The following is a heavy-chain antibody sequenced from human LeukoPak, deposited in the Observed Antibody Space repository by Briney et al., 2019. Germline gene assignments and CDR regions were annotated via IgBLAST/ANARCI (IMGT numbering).Heavy chain of an antibody. CDR2: IYYSGST. CDR3: ARAVPYYYGMDV. J-gene: IGHJ6*02. CDR1: GGTISSYY. Sequence: SETLSLTCTASGGTISSYYLSWIRQPPGKGLEWIGYIYYSGSTNYNPSLKSRVTISVDTSKNQFSLKLSSVTAADTAVYYCARAVPYYYGMDVWGQGTTVTVSS. V-gene: IGHV4-59*01.